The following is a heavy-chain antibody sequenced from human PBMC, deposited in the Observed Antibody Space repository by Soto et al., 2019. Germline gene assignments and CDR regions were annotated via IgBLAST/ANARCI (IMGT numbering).Heavy chain of an antibody. J-gene: IGHJ3*01. CDR1: AFSFSAYS. CDR3: VRDEMTRTGGYYALDV. CDR2: ISSGGDYI. V-gene: IGHV3-21*05. D-gene: IGHD3-10*01. Sequence: GGSLRLSCAASAFSFSAYSMNWVRQAPGKGLEWISYISSGGDYIYYADSVKGRLTISRDDAKNSLYLQMDSLRVEDTAVYYCVRDEMTRTGGYYALDVWGQGTVVTVSS.